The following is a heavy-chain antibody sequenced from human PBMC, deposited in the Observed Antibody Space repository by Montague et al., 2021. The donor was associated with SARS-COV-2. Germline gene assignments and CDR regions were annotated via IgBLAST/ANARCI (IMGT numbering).Heavy chain of an antibody. CDR2: INHRGTS. D-gene: IGHD3-22*01. CDR1: GGSFSDYY. V-gene: IGHV4-34*01. CDR3: ARGRQHFNMIVVVMTGGEYYFDY. J-gene: IGHJ4*02. Sequence: SENLSLTCAVYGGSFSDYYWSWIRQPPGKGLEWIGEINHRGTSKYNPSLKSRVSISLDTSKNQFSLYLSSVTAADTAVYYCARGRQHFNMIVVVMTGGEYYFDYWGQGTLVTVSS.